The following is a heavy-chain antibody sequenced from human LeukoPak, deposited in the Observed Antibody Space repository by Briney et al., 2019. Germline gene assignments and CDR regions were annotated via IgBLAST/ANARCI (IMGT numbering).Heavy chain of an antibody. CDR3: ARDPGSGSYYNSYYYGMDV. J-gene: IGHJ6*02. CDR1: GGSISSYY. Sequence: PSETLSLTCTVSGGSISSYYWSWIRQPAGKGLEWIGRIYTSGSTNYNPSLKSRVTMSVDTSKNQFSLKLSSVTAADTAVYYCARDPGSGSYYNSYYYGMDVWGQGTTVTVSS. CDR2: IYTSGST. D-gene: IGHD3-10*01. V-gene: IGHV4-4*07.